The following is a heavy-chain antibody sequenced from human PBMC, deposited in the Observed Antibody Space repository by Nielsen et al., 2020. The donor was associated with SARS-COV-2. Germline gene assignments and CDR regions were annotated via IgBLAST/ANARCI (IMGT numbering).Heavy chain of an antibody. V-gene: IGHV3-11*03. CDR1: GFTFSDYY. Sequence: GESLKISCAASGFTFSDYYMSWIRQAPGKGLEWVSYISDSSSYTNYAESVKGRFTISRDNAKNSLYLQMNSLRAEDTAVYYCARYPLPRYSSSWSLDYWGQGTLVTVSS. J-gene: IGHJ4*02. D-gene: IGHD6-13*01. CDR3: ARYPLPRYSSSWSLDY. CDR2: ISDSSSYT.